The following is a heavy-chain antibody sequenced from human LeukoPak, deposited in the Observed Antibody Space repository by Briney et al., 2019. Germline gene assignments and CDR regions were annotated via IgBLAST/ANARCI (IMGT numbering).Heavy chain of an antibody. CDR3: ARVGYCSSTSCSYGPSFDY. D-gene: IGHD2-2*01. J-gene: IGHJ4*02. CDR1: GYSISSGYY. V-gene: IGHV4-38-2*02. Sequence: PSETLSLTCTVSGYSISSGYYWGWIRRPPGKGLEWIGSIYHSGSTYYNPSLKSRVTISVDTSKNQFSLKLSSVTAADTAVYYCARVGYCSSTSCSYGPSFDYWGQGTLVTVSS. CDR2: IYHSGST.